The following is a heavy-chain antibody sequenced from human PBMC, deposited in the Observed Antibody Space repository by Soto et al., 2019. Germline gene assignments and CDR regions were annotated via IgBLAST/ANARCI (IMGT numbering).Heavy chain of an antibody. Sequence: SVKVSCKASGFTFTSSAMQWVRQARGQRLEWIGWIVVGSGNTNYAQKFQERVTITRDMSTSTAYMELSSLRSEDTAVYYCAAIPLGPGDAFDIWGQGTMVTVSS. CDR2: IVVGSGNT. CDR3: AAIPLGPGDAFDI. D-gene: IGHD3-16*01. J-gene: IGHJ3*02. V-gene: IGHV1-58*02. CDR1: GFTFTSSA.